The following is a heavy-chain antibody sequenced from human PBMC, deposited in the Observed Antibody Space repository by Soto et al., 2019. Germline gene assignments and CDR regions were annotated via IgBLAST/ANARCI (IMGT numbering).Heavy chain of an antibody. CDR1: GFSLNDPA. CDR3: ARAPMYSASFLPIGFDS. Sequence: GGCMRLSCSPSGFSLNDPAIGWYRQLPGGGMGWVGFIRSKAYGGTTEYAASVEGRFTISRDDSCRFAYRQMKTLESEDTGVYFCARAPMYSASFLPIGFDSWGPGTQVTVSS. J-gene: IGHJ4*02. V-gene: IGHV3-49*03. CDR2: IRSKAYGGTT. D-gene: IGHD1-26*01.